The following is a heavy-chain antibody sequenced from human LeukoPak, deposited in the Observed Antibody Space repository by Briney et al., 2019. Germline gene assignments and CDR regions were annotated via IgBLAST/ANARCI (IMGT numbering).Heavy chain of an antibody. J-gene: IGHJ6*03. CDR1: GGSISSSSYY. D-gene: IGHD3-9*01. V-gene: IGHV4-61*02. CDR2: VYTSGST. Sequence: SETLSLTCTVSGGSISSSSYYWSWIRQPAGKGLEWIGRVYTSGSTNYNPSLKSRVTMSVDTSKNQFSLKLSSVTAADTAVYYCARDIDILTGRYYYMDVWGKGTTVTVSS. CDR3: ARDIDILTGRYYYMDV.